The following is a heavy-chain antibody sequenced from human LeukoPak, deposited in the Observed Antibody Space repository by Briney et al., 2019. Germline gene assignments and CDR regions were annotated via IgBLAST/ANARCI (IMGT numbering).Heavy chain of an antibody. CDR1: GFTFSSCA. CDR3: AKDARSYYDFWSGPDWYFDL. CDR2: IRYDGSNK. Sequence: GGSLRLSCGASGFTFSSCAMSWVRQAPGKGLEWVAFIRYDGSNKYYADSVKGRFTISRDNSKNTLYLQMNSLRAEDTAVYYCAKDARSYYDFWSGPDWYFDLWGRGTLVTVSS. D-gene: IGHD3-3*01. V-gene: IGHV3-30*02. J-gene: IGHJ2*01.